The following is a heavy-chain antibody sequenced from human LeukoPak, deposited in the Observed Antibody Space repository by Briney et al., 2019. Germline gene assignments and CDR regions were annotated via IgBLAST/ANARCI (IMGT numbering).Heavy chain of an antibody. V-gene: IGHV3-23*01. CDR1: GFTLSSYA. CDR2: ISGTTSGT. CDR3: AKVRTYFYHGLDV. D-gene: IGHD1-14*01. J-gene: IGHJ6*02. Sequence: GGSLRLSCAASGFTLSSYAMHWVRQAPGKGLEWVSGISGTTSGTYYADSVKGRFTISRDNSKNTLFLQVNSLRAEDTAVYYCAKVRTYFYHGLDVWGQGTTVTVSS.